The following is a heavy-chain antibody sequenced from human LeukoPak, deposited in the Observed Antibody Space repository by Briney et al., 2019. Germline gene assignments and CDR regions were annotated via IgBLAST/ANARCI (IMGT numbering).Heavy chain of an antibody. Sequence: SETLSLTCAVYGGSFSGYYWSWIRQPPGKGLDWIGEINHSGSTNYNPSLKSRVTISVDTSKNQFSLKLSSVTAADTAVYYCARGVYDSSGYLYYFDYWGQGTLVTVSS. D-gene: IGHD3-22*01. J-gene: IGHJ4*02. CDR2: INHSGST. V-gene: IGHV4-34*01. CDR1: GGSFSGYY. CDR3: ARGVYDSSGYLYYFDY.